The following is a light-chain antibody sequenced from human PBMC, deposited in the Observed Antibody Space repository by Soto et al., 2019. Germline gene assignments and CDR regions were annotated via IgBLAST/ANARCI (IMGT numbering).Light chain of an antibody. CDR2: EAS. Sequence: DTQMTQSPSTLSASVGESVTITCRASQSISNWLAWYQQKPGKAPKLLTYEASGLETGVPSRFSGSGSGTEFRLTISSLQPEDSSTYYCQQYNSYGYTFGQGTKLEIK. V-gene: IGKV1-5*03. CDR3: QQYNSYGYT. CDR1: QSISNW. J-gene: IGKJ2*01.